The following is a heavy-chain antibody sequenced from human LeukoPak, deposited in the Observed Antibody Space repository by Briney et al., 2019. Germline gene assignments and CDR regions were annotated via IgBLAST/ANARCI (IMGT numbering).Heavy chain of an antibody. CDR1: GFTFSSYA. J-gene: IGHJ5*02. CDR2: VSSNGAKT. CDR3: ARGQGVTSVSWFDP. D-gene: IGHD2-21*02. Sequence: SGGSRRLSCAASGFTFSSYAITWVRQAPGKGLGWVSAVSSNGAKTYYADSVKGRFTISRDNYKNMVFLQMNSLRAEDTAVYYCARGQGVTSVSWFDPWGQGSLVTVSS. V-gene: IGHV3-23*01.